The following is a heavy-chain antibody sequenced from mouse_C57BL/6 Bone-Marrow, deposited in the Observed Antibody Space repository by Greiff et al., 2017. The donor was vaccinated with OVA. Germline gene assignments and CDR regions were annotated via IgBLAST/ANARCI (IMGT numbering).Heavy chain of an antibody. CDR1: GFNIKDDY. CDR2: IDPENGDT. Sequence: EVQLQQSGAELVRPGASVKLSCTASGFNIKDDYMHWVKQRPEQGLEWIGWIDPENGDTEYASKFQGKATITADTSSNTAYLQLSSLTSEDTAVYYCTTRDSSGVFDYWGQGTTLTVSS. CDR3: TTRDSSGVFDY. D-gene: IGHD3-2*02. V-gene: IGHV14-4*01. J-gene: IGHJ2*01.